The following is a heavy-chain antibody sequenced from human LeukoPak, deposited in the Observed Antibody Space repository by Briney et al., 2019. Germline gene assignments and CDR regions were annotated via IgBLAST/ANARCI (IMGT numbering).Heavy chain of an antibody. D-gene: IGHD3-22*01. CDR2: IKQDGSEK. CDR1: GFTFSSYW. CDR3: ARGKPALYYYDSSGYYYLDYYYYGMDV. V-gene: IGHV3-7*01. Sequence: GGSLRLSCAASGFTFSSYWMSWVRQAPGKGLEWVANIKQDGSEKYYVDSVKGRFTISRDNAKNSLYLQMNSLRAEDTAVYYCARGKPALYYYDSSGYYYLDYYYYGMDVWGQGTTVTVSS. J-gene: IGHJ6*02.